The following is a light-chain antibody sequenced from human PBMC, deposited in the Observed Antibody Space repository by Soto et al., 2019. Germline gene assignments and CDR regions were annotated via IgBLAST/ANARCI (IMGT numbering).Light chain of an antibody. J-gene: IGLJ1*01. CDR2: DVS. CDR3: SSYRSSRVGV. Sequence: QSVLTQPASVSGSPGQSITISCTGTSSDVGGYNYVSWYQQHPGKAPNLMIYDVSNRPSGVSNRFSGSKSGNTASLTISGLQAEDAADYYCSSYRSSRVGVFGTGTKVT. V-gene: IGLV2-14*01. CDR1: SSDVGGYNY.